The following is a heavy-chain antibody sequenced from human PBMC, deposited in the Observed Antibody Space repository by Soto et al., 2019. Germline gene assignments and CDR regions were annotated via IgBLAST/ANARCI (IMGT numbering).Heavy chain of an antibody. CDR1: GFTFSMYA. CDR3: AKRGPGGIVVVVSATTGDFDY. D-gene: IGHD2-15*01. V-gene: IGHV3-23*01. CDR2: TSGSGGRT. Sequence: GVSLRLSCAAAGFTFSMYAMNWVLQAPLVWLEWISSTSGSGGRTYYADSVKGRFTISRDNSQNTLYLQMDSLKVEDTAVYYCAKRGPGGIVVVVSATTGDFDYWGQGTLVTVSS. J-gene: IGHJ4*02.